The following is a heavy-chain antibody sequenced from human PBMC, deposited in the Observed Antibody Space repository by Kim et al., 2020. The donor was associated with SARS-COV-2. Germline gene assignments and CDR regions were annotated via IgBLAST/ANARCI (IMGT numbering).Heavy chain of an antibody. V-gene: IGHV4-34*01. CDR3: ARGLVRVVWIHEVRFDP. CDR1: GGSFSGYY. Sequence: SETLSLTCAVYGGSFSGYYWSWIRQPPGKGLEWIGEINHSGSTNYNPSLKSRVTISVDTSKNQFSLKLSSVTAADTAVYYCARGLVRVVWIHEVRFDPWGQGTLVTVSS. J-gene: IGHJ5*02. CDR2: INHSGST. D-gene: IGHD3-3*01.